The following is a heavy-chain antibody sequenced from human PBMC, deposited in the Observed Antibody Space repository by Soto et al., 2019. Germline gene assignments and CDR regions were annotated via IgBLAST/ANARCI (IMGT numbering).Heavy chain of an antibody. V-gene: IGHV4-39*01. CDR1: GGSISSSSYY. CDR3: ARARIIAAAGDSLADY. D-gene: IGHD6-13*01. J-gene: IGHJ4*02. Sequence: TLSLTCTVSGGSISSSSYYWGWIRQPPGKGLEWIGSIYYSGSTYYNPSLKSRVTISVDTSKNQFSLKLSSVTAADTAVYYCARARIIAAAGDSLADYWGQGTLVTVSS. CDR2: IYYSGST.